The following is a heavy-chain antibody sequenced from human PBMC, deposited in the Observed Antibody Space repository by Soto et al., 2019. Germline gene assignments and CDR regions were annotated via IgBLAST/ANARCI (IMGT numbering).Heavy chain of an antibody. CDR2: ISTYNGNT. CDR1: GYTFTSNG. V-gene: IGHV1-18*01. J-gene: IGHJ4*01. D-gene: IGHD4-17*01. CDR3: SRDGIGEYGY. Sequence: QVQLVQSGAEVKKPGTSVKVSCKASGYTFTSNGISWVRQAPGQGLEWMGWISTYNGNTNYAQKLQGRVTMTRDTSTSIAYMELEDLRTNGTAVYYCSRDGIGEYGYWGQGRLVTVFS.